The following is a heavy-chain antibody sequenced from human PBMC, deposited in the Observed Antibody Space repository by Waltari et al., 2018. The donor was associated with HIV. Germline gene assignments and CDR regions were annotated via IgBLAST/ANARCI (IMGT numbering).Heavy chain of an antibody. CDR1: GPSFGSNG. J-gene: IGHJ4*02. Sequence: QEQLVESGGGVVQPGDVVRLSCAASGPSFGSNGMHWVRQAPGRGLEWVAVISYDGIKKYYGDSLRGRFIISRDNSKKTLYLQMNTLRPEDTAIYFCAKDSSQVHRFGESLALWGQGTLVIVSS. CDR3: AKDSSQVHRFGESLAL. CDR2: ISYDGIKK. V-gene: IGHV3-30*18. D-gene: IGHD3-10*01.